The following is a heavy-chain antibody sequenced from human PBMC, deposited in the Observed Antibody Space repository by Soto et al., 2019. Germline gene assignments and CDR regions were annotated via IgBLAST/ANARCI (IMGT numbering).Heavy chain of an antibody. D-gene: IGHD3-22*01. CDR1: GFTFSDYS. CDR2: IKQDGGEE. Sequence: GGSLRLSCAASGFTFSDYSMGWVRQSPGKGLEGVANIKQDGGEEDYVDSVKGRLTISRDNAKNSLYLQMNSLRAEDTAVYYCARIYYTSRGPTKYRAFDFWGQGTMVTVSS. V-gene: IGHV3-7*01. J-gene: IGHJ3*01. CDR3: ARIYYTSRGPTKYRAFDF.